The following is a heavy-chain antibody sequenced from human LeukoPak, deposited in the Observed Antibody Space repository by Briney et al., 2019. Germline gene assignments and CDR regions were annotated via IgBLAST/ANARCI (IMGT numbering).Heavy chain of an antibody. CDR3: ARDQGYDFWSGPNWFDP. CDR1: GGSFSGYY. V-gene: IGHV4-59*01. CDR2: IYYSGST. D-gene: IGHD3-3*01. Sequence: SETLSLTCTVSGGSFSGYYWSWIRQPPGKGLEWIGYIYYSGSTNYNPSLKSRVTISVDTSKNQFSLKLSSVTAADTAVYYCARDQGYDFWSGPNWFDPWGQGTLVTVSS. J-gene: IGHJ5*02.